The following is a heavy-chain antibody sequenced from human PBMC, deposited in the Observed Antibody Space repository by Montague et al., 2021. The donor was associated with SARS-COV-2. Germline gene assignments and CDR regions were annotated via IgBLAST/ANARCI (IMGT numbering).Heavy chain of an antibody. CDR3: ARAERGSCGDGNCYQYFFNY. D-gene: IGHD2-15*01. CDR2: TYYRSEWYS. V-gene: IGHV6-1*01. CDR1: GDSVSTNSGT. J-gene: IGHJ4*02. Sequence: CAISGDSVSTNSGTWNWVRLSPSRGLEWLGRTYYRSEWYSDYSVSVKSRISINPDTSKNQFSLQLNSVTPEDTAVHYCARAERGSCGDGNCYQYFFNYWGKGTLVTVSS.